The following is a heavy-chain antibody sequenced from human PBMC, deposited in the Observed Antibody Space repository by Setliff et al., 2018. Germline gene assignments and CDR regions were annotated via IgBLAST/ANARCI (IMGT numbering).Heavy chain of an antibody. CDR2: IYHRGRK. CDR3: ATPGRDDLDSPFEPFDI. D-gene: IGHD3-3*01. CDR1: GASINSGHY. V-gene: IGHV4-38-2*01. J-gene: IGHJ3*02. Sequence: SETLSLTCAVSGASINSGHYWGWIRQPPGKGLEWIATIYHRGRKYYNPSLQSRVSVSLNTSKNHFSLRLTSMTAADTAVYYCATPGRDDLDSPFEPFDIWGQGTMVTVSS.